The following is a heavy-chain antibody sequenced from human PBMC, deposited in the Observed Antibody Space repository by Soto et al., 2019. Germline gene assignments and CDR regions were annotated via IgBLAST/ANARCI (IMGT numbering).Heavy chain of an antibody. D-gene: IGHD2-15*01. CDR3: ARGSHRGYCSGGSCLRDAFDI. V-gene: IGHV1-18*01. CDR2: ISAYNGNT. Sequence: ASVKVSCKASGYTFTSYGISWVRQAPGQGLEWMGWISAYNGNTNYAQKLQGRVTMTRDTSISTAYMELSRLRSDDTAVYYCARGSHRGYCSGGSCLRDAFDIWGQGTMVTVSS. CDR1: GYTFTSYG. J-gene: IGHJ3*02.